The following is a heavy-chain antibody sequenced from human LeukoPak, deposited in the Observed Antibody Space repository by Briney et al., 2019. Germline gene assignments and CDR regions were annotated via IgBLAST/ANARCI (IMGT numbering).Heavy chain of an antibody. J-gene: IGHJ5*02. CDR2: MNPNSGNT. D-gene: IGHD3-3*01. Sequence: ASVKVSCKASGYTFTSYDINWVRQATGQGLEWMGWMNPNSGNTGYAQKFQGRVTMTRNTSISTAYMELSSLRSEDTAVYYSARGWDFWSGFFHTNWFDPWGQGTLVTVSS. CDR3: ARGWDFWSGFFHTNWFDP. V-gene: IGHV1-8*01. CDR1: GYTFTSYD.